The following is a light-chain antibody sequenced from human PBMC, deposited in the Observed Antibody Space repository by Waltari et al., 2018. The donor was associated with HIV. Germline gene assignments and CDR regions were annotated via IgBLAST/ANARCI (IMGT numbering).Light chain of an antibody. CDR3: ATWDDSLNGPV. CDR2: TND. Sequence: QSVLRQAPSASGTPGQSVAIPCSGRTSNIGIHAVNWYQKLPGTAPKRLIHTNDQRPSGVPDRVAGSKSGTSAALAISGLQSADESDYYCATWDDSLNGPVFGGGTKLTVL. J-gene: IGLJ2*01. V-gene: IGLV1-44*01. CDR1: TSNIGIHA.